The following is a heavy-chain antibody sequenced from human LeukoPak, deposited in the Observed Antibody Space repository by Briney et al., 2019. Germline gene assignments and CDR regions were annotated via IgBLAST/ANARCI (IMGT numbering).Heavy chain of an antibody. CDR2: ISSGGRTI. V-gene: IGHV3-48*01. J-gene: IGHJ5*02. CDR3: ARLEYSSSTNWFDP. Sequence: GVSLRLSCAASKLTFSTYSMNWVRQAPGKGLEWVSYISSGGRTIYYADSVKGRFTISRDNAKNSLYLQMNSLRAEDTGVYYCARLEYSSSTNWFDPWGQGTLVTVSS. CDR1: KLTFSTYS. D-gene: IGHD6-6*01.